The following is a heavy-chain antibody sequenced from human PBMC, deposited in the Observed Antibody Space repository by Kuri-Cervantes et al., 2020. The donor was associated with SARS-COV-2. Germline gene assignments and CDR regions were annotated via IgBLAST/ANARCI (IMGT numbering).Heavy chain of an antibody. CDR1: GGSISSGGYY. Sequence: SETLSLTCTVSGGSISSGGYYWSWIRQPPGKGLEWIGYIYYSGSTNYNPSLKSRVTMSVDTSKNQFSLKLSSVTAADTAVYYCARTQLGMNMDVWGKGTTVTVSS. J-gene: IGHJ6*03. V-gene: IGHV4-61*08. D-gene: IGHD7-27*01. CDR2: IYYSGST. CDR3: ARTQLGMNMDV.